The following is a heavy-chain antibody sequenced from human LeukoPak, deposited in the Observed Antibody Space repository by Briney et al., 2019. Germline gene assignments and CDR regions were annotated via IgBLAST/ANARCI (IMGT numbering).Heavy chain of an antibody. D-gene: IGHD3-3*01. CDR1: GYTFTGYY. CDR3: ARDELWNGYYSVNYNYYGMDV. Sequence: ASVKVSCKASGYTFTGYYMHWVRQAPGQGLERMGRINPNSGGTNYAQKFQGRVTMTRDTSISTAYMELSRLTSDDTAVYYCARDELWNGYYSVNYNYYGMDVWGQGTTVTVSS. V-gene: IGHV1-2*06. J-gene: IGHJ6*02. CDR2: INPNSGGT.